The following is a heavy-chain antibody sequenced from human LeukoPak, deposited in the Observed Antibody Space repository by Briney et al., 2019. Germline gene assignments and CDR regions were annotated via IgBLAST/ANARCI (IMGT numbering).Heavy chain of an antibody. CDR2: IYYSGST. D-gene: IGHD1-26*01. CDR3: ARHSGSYYPLDY. J-gene: IGHJ4*02. CDR1: GDSISSSSYY. Sequence: KSSETLSLTCTVSGDSISSSSYYWGWIRQPPGKGLEWIGSIYYSGSTYYNPSLKSRVTISVDTSKNQFSLKLSSVTAAGTAVYNCARHSGSYYPLDYWGQGTLVTVSS. V-gene: IGHV4-39*01.